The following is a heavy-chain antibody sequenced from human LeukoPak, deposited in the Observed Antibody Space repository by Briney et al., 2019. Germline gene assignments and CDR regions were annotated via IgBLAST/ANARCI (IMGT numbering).Heavy chain of an antibody. CDR1: GGSISSSSYY. CDR3: ARRGRHGYNRGAFDI. Sequence: PSETLSLTCTVSGGSISSSSYYWGWIRQPPGKGLEWIGSIYYSGSTYYNPSLKSRVTISVDTSKNQFSLKLSSVTAADTAVYYCARRGRHGYNRGAFDIWGQGTMVTVSS. V-gene: IGHV4-39*01. J-gene: IGHJ3*02. D-gene: IGHD5-24*01. CDR2: IYYSGST.